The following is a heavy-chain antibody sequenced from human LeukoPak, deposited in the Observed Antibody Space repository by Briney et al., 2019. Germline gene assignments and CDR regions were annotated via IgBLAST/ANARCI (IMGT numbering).Heavy chain of an antibody. D-gene: IGHD6-19*01. J-gene: IGHJ4*02. CDR2: INSDGSST. Sequence: GGSLRLSCAASGFTFSSYWMHWVRQAPGKGLVWVSRINSDGSSTSYADSVKGRFTISRDNSKNTLYLQMNSLRAEDTAVYFCARRSGVAVAGAFDYWGQGTLVTVSS. CDR1: GFTFSSYW. CDR3: ARRSGVAVAGAFDY. V-gene: IGHV3-74*01.